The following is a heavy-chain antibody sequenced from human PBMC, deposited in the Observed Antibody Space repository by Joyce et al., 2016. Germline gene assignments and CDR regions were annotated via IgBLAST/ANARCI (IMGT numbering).Heavy chain of an antibody. Sequence: QVQMVQSGAEVKRPGSSVKVSCKSSGDTFNVYAFSWVRQAPGQGLEWMGGIIPMFAAPTYSQQLQGRVTITADESTSTVYMELSSLRSDDTAVYFCARDTAGIVRVAYHWGQGSLITVSS. V-gene: IGHV1-69*12. CDR3: ARDTAGIVRVAYH. CDR2: IIPMFAAP. J-gene: IGHJ5*02. CDR1: GDTFNVYA. D-gene: IGHD2-21*01.